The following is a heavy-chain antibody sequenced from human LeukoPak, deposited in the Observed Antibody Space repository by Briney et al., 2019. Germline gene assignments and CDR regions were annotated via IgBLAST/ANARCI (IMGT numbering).Heavy chain of an antibody. D-gene: IGHD3-22*01. CDR1: GFTFSSYA. CDR3: ASGTDYYDSSGYYWDIDY. Sequence: GGSLRLSCAASGFTFSSYAMSWVRQAPGKGLEWVSAISGSGGSTYYADSVKGRFTISRDNSKNTLYLQMNSLRAEDTAVYYCASGTDYYDSSGYYWDIDYWGQGTLVTVSS. J-gene: IGHJ4*02. CDR2: ISGSGGST. V-gene: IGHV3-23*01.